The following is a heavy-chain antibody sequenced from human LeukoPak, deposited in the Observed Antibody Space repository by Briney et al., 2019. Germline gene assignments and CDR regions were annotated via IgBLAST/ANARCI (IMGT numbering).Heavy chain of an antibody. Sequence: GRSLRLSCAASGFTFDDYAMHWVRQAPGKGMEWVSGISWNSGSIGYADSVKGRFTISRDNAKNSLYLQMNSLRAGDTALYYCAKDTGGYYYDSSVSDWGQGTLVTVSS. J-gene: IGHJ4*02. V-gene: IGHV3-9*01. CDR3: AKDTGGYYYDSSVSD. CDR2: ISWNSGSI. D-gene: IGHD3-22*01. CDR1: GFTFDDYA.